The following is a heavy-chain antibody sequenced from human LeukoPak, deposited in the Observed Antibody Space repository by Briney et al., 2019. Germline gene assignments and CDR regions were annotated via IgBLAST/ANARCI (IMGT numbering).Heavy chain of an antibody. D-gene: IGHD4-17*01. CDR1: GGSISSYY. CDR3: ARRPVTTFSDYMDV. V-gene: IGHV4-59*01. CDR2: ISYSGST. Sequence: NPSETLSLTCTVSGGSISSYYWSWIRQPPGKGLEWIGYISYSGSTKYNPSLKSRVTISVETSKKQFSLKLRSVTAAGTAVYFCARRPVTTFSDYMDVWGKGTTVTVSS. J-gene: IGHJ6*03.